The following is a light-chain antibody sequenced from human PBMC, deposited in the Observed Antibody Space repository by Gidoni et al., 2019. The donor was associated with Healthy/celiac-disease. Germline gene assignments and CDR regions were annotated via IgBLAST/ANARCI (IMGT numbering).Light chain of an antibody. V-gene: IGKV1-9*01. J-gene: IGKJ1*01. CDR1: QGISSY. CDR2: AAS. Sequence: DIQLTQSPSFLSASVGDRVTITCRASQGISSYLAWYQQKPGKAPKLLIYAASTLQSGVPSRFSGRGSWTEFTLTISSLQPEDFATYYCQQLNSYPPVFGQGTKVEIK. CDR3: QQLNSYPPV.